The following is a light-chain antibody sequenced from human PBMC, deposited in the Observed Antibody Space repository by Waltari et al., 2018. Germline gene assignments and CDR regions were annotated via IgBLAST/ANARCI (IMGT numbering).Light chain of an antibody. CDR2: DVT. CDR1: RSDVGVYGF. V-gene: IGLV2-11*01. CDR3: SSYTPTSFWV. J-gene: IGLJ3*02. Sequence: QSALTQPRSVSGSSGQSVTISCSGSRSDVGVYGFISWYQHHPDKAPNLIIYDVTKRPSGVPDRFPGSKSGNPASLTISGLQADDEADYYCSSYTPTSFWVFGGGTKLTVL.